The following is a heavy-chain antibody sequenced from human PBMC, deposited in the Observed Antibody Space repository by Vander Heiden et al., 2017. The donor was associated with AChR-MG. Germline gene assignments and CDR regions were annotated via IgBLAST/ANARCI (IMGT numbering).Heavy chain of an antibody. J-gene: IGHJ6*03. CDR3: AKVCSTMVRGVTFYYYYYMDV. V-gene: IGHV3-30*18. CDR2: ISYDGSNK. D-gene: IGHD3-10*01. CDR1: GFTFSSYG. Sequence: QVQLVESGGGVVQPGRSLRLSCAASGFTFSSYGMHWVRQAPGKGLEWVAVISYDGSNKYYADSVKGRFTISRDNSKNTLYLQMNSLRAEDTAVYYCAKVCSTMVRGVTFYYYYYMDVWGKGTTVTVSS.